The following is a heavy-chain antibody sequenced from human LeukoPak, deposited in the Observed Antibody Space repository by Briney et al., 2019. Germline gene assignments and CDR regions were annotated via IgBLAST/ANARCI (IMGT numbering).Heavy chain of an antibody. CDR2: ISSSSNTI. D-gene: IGHD2-15*01. CDR1: GFTFSSYS. V-gene: IGHV3-48*02. Sequence: TGGSLRLSCAASGFTFSSYSINWVRQAPGKGLEWVPYISSSSNTIYYADSVKGRFTISRDNAKNSLYLQMNSLRDEDTAVYYCARQVVAATPERFYYMDVWGKGDRCHRLL. J-gene: IGHJ6*03. CDR3: ARQVVAATPERFYYMDV.